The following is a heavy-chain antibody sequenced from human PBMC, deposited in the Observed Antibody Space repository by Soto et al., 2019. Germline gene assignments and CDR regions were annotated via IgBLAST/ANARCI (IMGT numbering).Heavy chain of an antibody. D-gene: IGHD1-1*01. J-gene: IGHJ6*02. CDR3: ARGTTTSAFSAMDV. V-gene: IGHV3-30-3*01. Sequence: QVQLVESGGGVVQPGRSLRLSCAASGFTFSNNAMDWVRQAPGKGMEWVAVISYDGSNKYIAESVKGRCTISRDNSKNAPFLQMNSPRAEDTAVHYCARGTTTSAFSAMDVWGQGTTVTVSS. CDR1: GFTFSNNA. CDR2: ISYDGSNK.